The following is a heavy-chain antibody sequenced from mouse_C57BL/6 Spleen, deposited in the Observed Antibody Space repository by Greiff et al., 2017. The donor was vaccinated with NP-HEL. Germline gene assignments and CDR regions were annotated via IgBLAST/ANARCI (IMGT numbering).Heavy chain of an antibody. CDR3: TRSSDYYGSSYGYFDY. J-gene: IGHJ2*01. D-gene: IGHD1-1*01. CDR2: IYPGNSDT. V-gene: IGHV1-5*01. CDR1: GYTFTSYW. Sequence: EVQLQQSGTVLARPGASVKMSCKTSGYTFTSYWMHWVKQRPGQGLEWIGAIYPGNSDTSYNQKFKGKAKLTAVTSASTAYMALSSLTNEDSAVYYCTRSSDYYGSSYGYFDYWGQGTTLTVSS.